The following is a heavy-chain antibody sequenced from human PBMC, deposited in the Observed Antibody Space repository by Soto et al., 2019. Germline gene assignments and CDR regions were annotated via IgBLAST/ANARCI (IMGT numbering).Heavy chain of an antibody. CDR1: GITISNYP. J-gene: IGHJ4*02. CDR3: VKDDGGYPSTAPH. Sequence: EVQLLASGGGLVQPGGSLRLSCAASGITISNYPMSWVRQAPGKGLDWVSGISGSGDRTYYADSAKGRFTISKDISRNSLSLQLDSLGVEDTAVYFCVKDDGGYPSTAPHWGQGTLVTVSS. D-gene: IGHD3-22*01. CDR2: ISGSGDRT. V-gene: IGHV3-23*01.